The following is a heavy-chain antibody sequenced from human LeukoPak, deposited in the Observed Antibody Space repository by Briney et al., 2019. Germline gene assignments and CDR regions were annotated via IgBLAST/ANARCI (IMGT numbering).Heavy chain of an antibody. D-gene: IGHD3-9*01. CDR2: IYYSGST. Sequence: SETLSLTCAVYGGSFSGYYWSWIRQPPGKGLEWIGSIYYSGSTYYNPSLKSRVTISVDTSKNQFSLKLSSVTAADTAVYYCASSVAALRYFDTTFDYWGQGTLVTVSS. J-gene: IGHJ4*02. V-gene: IGHV4-34*01. CDR3: ASSVAALRYFDTTFDY. CDR1: GGSFSGYY.